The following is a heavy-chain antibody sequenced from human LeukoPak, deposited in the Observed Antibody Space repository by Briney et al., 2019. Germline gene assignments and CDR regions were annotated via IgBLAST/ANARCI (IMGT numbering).Heavy chain of an antibody. CDR3: ARDRAGGSGIMAYDY. V-gene: IGHV3-48*04. CDR2: ISGPSTTI. D-gene: IGHD3-10*01. CDR1: GFTLISYP. J-gene: IGHJ4*02. Sequence: GGSLRLSCAASGFTLISYPMIGVRQAPGKGLEWVSYISGPSTTIYYSDSVKGRFTISRDNAKQSLYLQMNSPRVEDTAVYYCARDRAGGSGIMAYDYWGQGTLVTVSS.